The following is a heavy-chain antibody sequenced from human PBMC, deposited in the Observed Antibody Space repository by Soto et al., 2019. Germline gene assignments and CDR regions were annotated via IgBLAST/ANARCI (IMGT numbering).Heavy chain of an antibody. Sequence: SETLSLTCTVSGGSIYRSGYYWGWIRQPPGRGLEWIGNIDYNGVTYSNPSLRTRVTLFVDTSKSQFSLNLSSVTAADTALYYCASQTTDYYETTRYFDYWGQGTMVTVSS. CDR1: GGSIYRSGYY. V-gene: IGHV4-39*01. J-gene: IGHJ4*02. CDR2: IDYNGVT. CDR3: ASQTTDYYETTRYFDY. D-gene: IGHD3-22*01.